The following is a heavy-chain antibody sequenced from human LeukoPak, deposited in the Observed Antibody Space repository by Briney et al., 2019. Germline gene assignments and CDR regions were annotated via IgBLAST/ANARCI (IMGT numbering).Heavy chain of an antibody. V-gene: IGHV4-31*03. J-gene: IGHJ4*02. CDR1: GGSISSVGNY. D-gene: IGHD2-2*01. Sequence: SQTLSLTCTVSGGSISSVGNYWSWIRQHPGKGLEWIGYIYYSGGTYYNPSLKGRVTISIDTSKDQFSLKLSSVTAADTAVYYCARGRYQLLDFFDYWGQGTLVTVSS. CDR2: IYYSGGT. CDR3: ARGRYQLLDFFDY.